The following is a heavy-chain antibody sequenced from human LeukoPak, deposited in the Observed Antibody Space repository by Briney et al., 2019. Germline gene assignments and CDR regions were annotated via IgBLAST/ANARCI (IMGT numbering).Heavy chain of an antibody. CDR1: GFTFSSHA. CDR2: ISGGGGST. Sequence: GGSLRLSCAASGFTFSSHAMSWVRQAPGKGLEWVSSISGGGGSTYYADSVKGRFTISRDNSKNTLYLQMNSLRAEDTAIYYCAKDKGQATADSPRYDYWGQGTLVTVSS. D-gene: IGHD5-18*01. V-gene: IGHV3-23*01. J-gene: IGHJ4*02. CDR3: AKDKGQATADSPRYDY.